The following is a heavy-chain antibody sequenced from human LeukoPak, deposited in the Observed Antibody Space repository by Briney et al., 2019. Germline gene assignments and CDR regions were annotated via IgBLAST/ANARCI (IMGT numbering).Heavy chain of an antibody. D-gene: IGHD1-1*01. J-gene: IGHJ4*02. CDR3: AKVRSGSANWALRIFDN. CDR1: GFDFCSEA. V-gene: IGHV3-23*01. Sequence: GGSLRLSCAVSGFDFCSEAMSWVRQSPARGLEWVASISPGGGTTYYADYVKGRFTISRDNSNNTLYVQMNSLRAEDTAVYYCAKVRSGSANWALRIFDNWGQGTLVTVSS. CDR2: ISPGGGTT.